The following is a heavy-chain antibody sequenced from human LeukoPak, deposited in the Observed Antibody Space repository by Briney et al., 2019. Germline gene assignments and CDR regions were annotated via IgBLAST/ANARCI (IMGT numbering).Heavy chain of an antibody. J-gene: IGHJ3*02. D-gene: IGHD1-26*01. CDR3: ARGLVGAFDAFDI. CDR2: IYYSGST. CDR1: GGSISSSSYY. Sequence: PSETMSLTCTVSGGSISSSSYYWGWIRQPPGKGLEWIGYIYYSGSTNYNPSLKSRVTISVDTSKNQFSLKLSSVTAADTAVYYCARGLVGAFDAFDIWGQGTMVTVSS. V-gene: IGHV4-61*05.